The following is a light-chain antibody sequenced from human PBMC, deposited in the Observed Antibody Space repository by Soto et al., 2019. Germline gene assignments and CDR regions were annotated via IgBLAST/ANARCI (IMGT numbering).Light chain of an antibody. J-gene: IGLJ2*01. CDR3: QSYDSRNVV. CDR1: GSNIGAGYD. CDR2: GNN. V-gene: IGLV1-40*01. Sequence: QLVLTQPPSVSGAPGQRVTISCTGSGSNIGAGYDVHWYQQVPGTAPKLLIYGNNNRPSGVPDRFSGSKSGTSASLAITGLQAEDEADYYCQSYDSRNVVFGGGTKVTVL.